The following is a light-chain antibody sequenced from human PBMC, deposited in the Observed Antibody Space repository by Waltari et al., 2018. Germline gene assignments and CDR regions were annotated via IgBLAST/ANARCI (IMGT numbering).Light chain of an antibody. J-gene: IGLJ3*02. CDR2: DVS. V-gene: IGLV2-14*01. CDR1: SSYVAVYNY. Sequence: QSALTQPASLSGSPVQSITISCTGTSSYVAVYNYFSWYQQHPGKAPKLMIYDVSNRPSGVANRFSGSKSGNTASLNISGLQAEDEADYYCSSYTSSSTLFGGGTKLTVL. CDR3: SSYTSSSTL.